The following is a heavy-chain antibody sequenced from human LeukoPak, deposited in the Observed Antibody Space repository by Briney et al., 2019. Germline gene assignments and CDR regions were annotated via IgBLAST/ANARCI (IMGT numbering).Heavy chain of an antibody. CDR3: ATVDIFLAARQGSYYFDY. CDR1: GSTLSGLS. Sequence: ASVKVSCKGSGSTLSGLSMHWVRHAPGKGLEWMGGFDPEDGETIYAQKFQGRVTMTEDTSTDTAYMELSSMRSEDTAVYYCATVDIFLAARQGSYYFDYWGQGTLVTVSS. CDR2: FDPEDGET. V-gene: IGHV1-24*01. D-gene: IGHD6-6*01. J-gene: IGHJ4*02.